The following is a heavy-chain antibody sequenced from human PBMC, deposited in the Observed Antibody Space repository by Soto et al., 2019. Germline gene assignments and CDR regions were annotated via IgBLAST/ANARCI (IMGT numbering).Heavy chain of an antibody. J-gene: IGHJ6*02. V-gene: IGHV1-69*12. Sequence: QVQLVQSGAAVKKPGSSVKVSCKASGGTFSSYAISWVRQAPGQGLEWMGGIIPIFGTANYAQKFQGRVTITADESTSTAYMELSSLRSEDTAVYYCARDPLGGNIVATPYYYYGMDVWGQGTTVTVSS. CDR2: IIPIFGTA. CDR1: GGTFSSYA. D-gene: IGHD5-12*01. CDR3: ARDPLGGNIVATPYYYYGMDV.